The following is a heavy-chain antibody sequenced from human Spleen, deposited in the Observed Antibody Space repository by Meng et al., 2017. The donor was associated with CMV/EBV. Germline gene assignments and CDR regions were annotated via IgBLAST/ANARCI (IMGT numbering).Heavy chain of an antibody. CDR1: GFTFDSYW. Sequence: GESLKISCAASGFTFDSYWMGWVRQAPGKGLEWVANIKQDGSEKYYVDSVKGRFTISRDNAKNSLYLQMNSLRAEDTAVYYCASGLGVFDYIWGSYRWEGAFDYWGQGTLVTVSS. D-gene: IGHD3-16*02. J-gene: IGHJ4*02. CDR2: IKQDGSEK. CDR3: ASGLGVFDYIWGSYRWEGAFDY. V-gene: IGHV3-7*01.